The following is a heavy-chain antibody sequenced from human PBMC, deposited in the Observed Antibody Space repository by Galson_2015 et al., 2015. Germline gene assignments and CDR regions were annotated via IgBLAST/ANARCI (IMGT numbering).Heavy chain of an antibody. D-gene: IGHD6-13*01. Sequence: SLRLSCAASGFTFRRYWMSWVRQAPGTGLEWVANIKQDGSEKYYVDSVKGRFTISRDNAKNSLYLQMNSLRAEDTAVYYCARVKKDSSSWFVAAFDIWGQGTMVTVSS. CDR2: IKQDGSEK. V-gene: IGHV3-7*01. CDR3: ARVKKDSSSWFVAAFDI. CDR1: GFTFRRYW. J-gene: IGHJ3*02.